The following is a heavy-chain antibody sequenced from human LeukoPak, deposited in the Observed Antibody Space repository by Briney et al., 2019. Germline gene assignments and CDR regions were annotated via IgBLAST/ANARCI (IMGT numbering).Heavy chain of an antibody. CDR3: ARDGPDYADFDS. D-gene: IGHD4-17*01. J-gene: IGHJ4*02. Sequence: PGESLRLSCAASGFTFNNYWMHWVRQTPGKGLVWVSRINTDGSITNYADSVKGRFTISRDNAKNTLYLQMNSLRAEDTAIYYCARDGPDYADFDSWGQGTLVTVSS. V-gene: IGHV3-74*01. CDR1: GFTFNNYW. CDR2: INTDGSIT.